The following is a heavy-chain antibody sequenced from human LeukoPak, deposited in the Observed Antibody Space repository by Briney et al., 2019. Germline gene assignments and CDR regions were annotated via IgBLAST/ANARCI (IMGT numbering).Heavy chain of an antibody. CDR3: ARVKKRTVLDY. J-gene: IGHJ4*02. D-gene: IGHD1-1*01. V-gene: IGHV4-38-2*02. CDR1: GYSISSGYY. Sequence: SETLSLTCTVSGYSISSGYYWGWILQPPGKGLEWIGSIYHSGSTYYNPSLKSRVTISVDTSKNQFSLKPSSVTAADTAVYYCARVKKRTVLDYWGQGTLVTVSS. CDR2: IYHSGST.